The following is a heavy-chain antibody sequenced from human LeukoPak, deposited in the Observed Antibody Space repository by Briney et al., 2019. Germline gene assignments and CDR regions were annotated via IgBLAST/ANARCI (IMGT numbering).Heavy chain of an antibody. CDR3: ARPTKKSTVTAPFDY. CDR1: GGSISSSSYY. D-gene: IGHD4-17*01. CDR2: IYYSGST. Sequence: SETLSLTCTVSGGSISSSSYYWGWIRQPPGKGLEWIGSIYYSGSTYYNPSLKSRVTISVDTSKNQFSLKLSPVTAADTAVYYCARPTKKSTVTAPFDYWGQGTLVTVSS. V-gene: IGHV4-39*07. J-gene: IGHJ4*02.